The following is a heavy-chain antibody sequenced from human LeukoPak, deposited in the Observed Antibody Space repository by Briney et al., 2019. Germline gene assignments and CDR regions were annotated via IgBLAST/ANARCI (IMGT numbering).Heavy chain of an antibody. D-gene: IGHD1-1*01. J-gene: IGHJ3*02. CDR2: IIPIFGTA. CDR1: GGTFSSYA. CDR3: ARDGTTGTTVAFDI. V-gene: IGHV1-69*05. Sequence: ASVKVSCKASGGTFSSYAISWVRQAPGQGLEWMGGIIPIFGTANYAQKFQGRVTITTDESTSTAYMELRRLRSEDTAVYYCARDGTTGTTVAFDIWGQGTMVTVSS.